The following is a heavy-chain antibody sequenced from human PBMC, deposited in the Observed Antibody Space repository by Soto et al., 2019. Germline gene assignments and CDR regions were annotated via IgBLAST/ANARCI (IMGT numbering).Heavy chain of an antibody. Sequence: EVQLVESGGGLVQPGGSLRLSCAASGFTFSSYSMNWVRQAPGKGQEWVSYISSSSSTIYYADSVKGRFTISRDNAKNSLYLQMNSLRDEDTAVYYCASGAGIVVVVAAEGIFDYWGQGTLVTVSS. J-gene: IGHJ4*02. D-gene: IGHD2-15*01. CDR2: ISSSSSTI. V-gene: IGHV3-48*02. CDR1: GFTFSSYS. CDR3: ASGAGIVVVVAAEGIFDY.